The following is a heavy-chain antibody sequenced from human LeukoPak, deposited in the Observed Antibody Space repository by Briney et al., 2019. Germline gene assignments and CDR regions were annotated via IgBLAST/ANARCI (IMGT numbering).Heavy chain of an antibody. Sequence: ASVKVSCKASGYTFSSYAISWVRQAPGQGLEWMGGIIPIFGTANYAQKFQGRVTITADESTSTAYMELSSLRSEDTAVYYCASSVPSLYRLRFLEWVSDAFDIWGQGTMVTVSS. CDR1: GYTFSSYA. V-gene: IGHV1-69*13. D-gene: IGHD3-3*01. CDR3: ASSVPSLYRLRFLEWVSDAFDI. CDR2: IIPIFGTA. J-gene: IGHJ3*02.